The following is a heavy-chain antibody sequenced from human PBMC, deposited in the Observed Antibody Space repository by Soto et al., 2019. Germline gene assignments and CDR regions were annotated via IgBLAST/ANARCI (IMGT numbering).Heavy chain of an antibody. CDR3: AREEYGSGSYPPGWFDP. Sequence: QVQLQESGPGLVKPSQTLSLTCTVSGGSISSGDYYWSWIRQPPGKGLEWIGYIYYSGSTYYNPSLKSRVTISVDTSKNQFSLTLSSVNAADTAVYYCAREEYGSGSYPPGWFDPWGQGTLVTVSS. V-gene: IGHV4-30-4*01. CDR1: GGSISSGDYY. D-gene: IGHD3-10*01. CDR2: IYYSGST. J-gene: IGHJ5*02.